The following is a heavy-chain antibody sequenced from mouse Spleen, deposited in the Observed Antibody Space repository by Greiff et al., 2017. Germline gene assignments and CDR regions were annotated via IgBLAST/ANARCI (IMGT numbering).Heavy chain of an antibody. J-gene: IGHJ2*01. CDR2: ISGGGSYT. CDR1: GFTFSSYG. V-gene: IGHV5-9-2*01. CDR3: ARHGGYFDY. Sequence: EVKLMESGGGLVKPGGSLKLSCAASGFTFSSYGMSWVRQTPEKRLEWVATISGGGSYTYYPDSVKGRFTISRDNAKNNLYLQMSSLRSEDTALYYCARHGGYFDYWGQGTTLTVSS.